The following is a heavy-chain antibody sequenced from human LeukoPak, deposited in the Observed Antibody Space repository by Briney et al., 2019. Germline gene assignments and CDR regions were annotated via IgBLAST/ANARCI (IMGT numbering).Heavy chain of an antibody. CDR1: GGSINSTNW. Sequence: SGTLSLTCAVSGGSINSTNWWSWVRQPPGKGLEWIGEIYHSGSTNYNPSLKSRVAISLDKSKNQFSLKLNSVTAADTAVYYCASKKWELLAFDYWGQGTLVTVSS. V-gene: IGHV4-4*02. CDR3: ASKKWELLAFDY. J-gene: IGHJ4*02. D-gene: IGHD1-26*01. CDR2: IYHSGST.